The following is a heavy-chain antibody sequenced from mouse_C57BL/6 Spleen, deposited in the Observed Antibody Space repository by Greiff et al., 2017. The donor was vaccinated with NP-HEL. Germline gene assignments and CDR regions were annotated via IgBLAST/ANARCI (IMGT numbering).Heavy chain of an antibody. CDR3: ARDDGYLDY. CDR2: INPSSGYT. Sequence: QVQLQQSGAELARPGASVKMSCKASGYTFTSYTMHWVKQRPGQGLEWIGYINPSSGYTKYNQTFKDKATLTADKSSSTAYMQLSSLTSEYSAVYYCARDDGYLDYWGQGTTLTVSS. D-gene: IGHD2-3*01. CDR1: GYTFTSYT. J-gene: IGHJ2*01. V-gene: IGHV1-4*01.